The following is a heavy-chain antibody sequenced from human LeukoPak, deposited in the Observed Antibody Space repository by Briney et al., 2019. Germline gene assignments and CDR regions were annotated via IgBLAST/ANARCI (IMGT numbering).Heavy chain of an antibody. Sequence: GGSLRLSCAASGFTVSSNYMSWVRQAPGKGLEWVSVIYSGGSTYYADSVKGRFTISRDNSKNTLYLQMNSLRAEDTAVYYCARLYVLLWSDPPQSYFDYWGQGTLVTVSS. CDR3: ARLYVLLWSDPPQSYFDY. CDR2: IYSGGST. J-gene: IGHJ4*02. CDR1: GFTVSSNY. D-gene: IGHD3-10*01. V-gene: IGHV3-66*01.